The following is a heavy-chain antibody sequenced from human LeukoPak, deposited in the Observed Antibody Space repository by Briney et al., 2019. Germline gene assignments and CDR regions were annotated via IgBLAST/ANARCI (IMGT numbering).Heavy chain of an antibody. V-gene: IGHV1-18*01. CDR1: GYTFTSYG. D-gene: IGHD3-22*01. CDR3: ARDPNWNYYDSDDGFDY. Sequence: ASVTVSCRASGYTFTSYGISWVRQAPGQGLEWMGWIAGKNGNTNYAQKFQGRVTMTRDTSTSTAYMEMRRLTSDDTAVYFCARDPNWNYYDSDDGFDYWGQGTLVTVSS. CDR2: IAGKNGNT. J-gene: IGHJ4*02.